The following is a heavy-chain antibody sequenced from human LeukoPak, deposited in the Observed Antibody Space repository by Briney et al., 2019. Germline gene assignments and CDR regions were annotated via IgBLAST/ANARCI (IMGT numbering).Heavy chain of an antibody. J-gene: IGHJ4*02. Sequence: PGGSLRLSCAASGFTFSSYGMHWVRQAPGKGLEWVAVIWYDRSNKYYADSVKGRFTISRDNSKNTLYLQMNSLRAEDTAVYYCARRYCSGGSCYLDYWGQGTLVTVSS. V-gene: IGHV3-33*01. CDR2: IWYDRSNK. CDR1: GFTFSSYG. CDR3: ARRYCSGGSCYLDY. D-gene: IGHD2-15*01.